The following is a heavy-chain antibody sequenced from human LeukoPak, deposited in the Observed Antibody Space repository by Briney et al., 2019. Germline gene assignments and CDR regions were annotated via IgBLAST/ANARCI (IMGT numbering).Heavy chain of an antibody. Sequence: GGALRLSCSTSGFTFSTYWMSWVRQAPGKGLEWVAHINQDGGEKNYVDSVKGRFTISRGNAKNSLYLQMNSLTAEDTAVYYCARDKLSGAWTGSIFDYWGQGTLVTVSS. CDR2: INQDGGEK. J-gene: IGHJ4*02. CDR1: GFTFSTYW. V-gene: IGHV3-7*01. CDR3: ARDKLSGAWTGSIFDY. D-gene: IGHD1-1*01.